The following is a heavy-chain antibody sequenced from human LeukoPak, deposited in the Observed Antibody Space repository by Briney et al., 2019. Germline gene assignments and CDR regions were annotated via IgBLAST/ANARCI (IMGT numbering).Heavy chain of an antibody. J-gene: IGHJ6*02. D-gene: IGHD2-2*01. Sequence: PSETLSLTCTVSGASISTYYWSWIRQPPGKGLEWIGHIYYSGSTYYNASLKSRVTISVDTSKNQFSLKLTSVTAADTAVYYCAGIPARTSCYGCYYGMDVWGQGTTVTVSS. CDR1: GASISTYY. CDR2: IYYSGST. CDR3: AGIPARTSCYGCYYGMDV. V-gene: IGHV4-59*08.